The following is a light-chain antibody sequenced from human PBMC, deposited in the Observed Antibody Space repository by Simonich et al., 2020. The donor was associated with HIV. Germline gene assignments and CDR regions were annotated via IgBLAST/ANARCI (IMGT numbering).Light chain of an antibody. J-gene: IGLJ2*01. Sequence: QSVLTHPPSASGTPGHRVTISCSRSSSNIGSNYVYLYQQLPGTAPKLLIYMNNQRSSGGPDRVSGSKSGTSASLAISGLRSDDEADYYCAAWDGSLSGVVFGGGTKLTVL. CDR1: SSNIGSNY. CDR2: MNN. CDR3: AAWDGSLSGVV. V-gene: IGLV1-47*01.